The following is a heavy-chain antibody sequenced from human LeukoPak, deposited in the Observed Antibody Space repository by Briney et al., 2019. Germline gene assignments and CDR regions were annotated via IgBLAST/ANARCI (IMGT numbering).Heavy chain of an antibody. V-gene: IGHV4-34*01. Sequence: SETLSLTCAVYGGSFSGYYWSWIRRPPGKGLEWIGEINHSGSTNYNPSLKSRVTISVDTSKNQFSLKLSSVTAADTAVYYCARMVGASYFDYRGQGTLVTVSS. J-gene: IGHJ4*02. CDR3: ARMVGASYFDY. D-gene: IGHD1-26*01. CDR1: GGSFSGYY. CDR2: INHSGST.